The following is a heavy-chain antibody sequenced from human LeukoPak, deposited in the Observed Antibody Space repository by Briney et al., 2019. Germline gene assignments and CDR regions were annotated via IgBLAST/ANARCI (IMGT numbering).Heavy chain of an antibody. D-gene: IGHD6-13*01. CDR1: GFTFSSYA. J-gene: IGHJ4*02. CDR3: AKGYSSSWYFNYFDY. V-gene: IGHV3-23*01. Sequence: PGGSLRLSCAASGFTFSSYAMSWVRQAPGKGLEWVSAITGNGGSTYYTDSVKGRFTISRDNSKNTLYLQMNSLRAEDTAVYYCAKGYSSSWYFNYFDYWGQGTLVTVSS. CDR2: ITGNGGST.